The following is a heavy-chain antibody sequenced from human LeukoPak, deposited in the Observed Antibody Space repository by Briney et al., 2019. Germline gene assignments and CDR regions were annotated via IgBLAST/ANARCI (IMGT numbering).Heavy chain of an antibody. CDR1: GFTFSSYD. CDR3: ARGRAGYYGSGAIDY. V-gene: IGHV3-13*01. J-gene: IGHJ4*02. CDR2: IGTAGDT. Sequence: GGSLRLSCAASGFTFSSYDMHWVRQATGKGLEWVSAIGTAGDTYYPGSVKGRFTISRENAKNSLYLQMNSLRAGDTAVYYCARGRAGYYGSGAIDYWGQGTLVTVSS. D-gene: IGHD3-10*01.